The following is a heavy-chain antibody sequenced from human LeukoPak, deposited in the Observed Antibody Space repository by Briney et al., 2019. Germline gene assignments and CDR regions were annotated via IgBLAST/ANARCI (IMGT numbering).Heavy chain of an antibody. Sequence: PGGSLRLSCAASGFTSSSYSMNWVRQAPGKGLEWVSSISSSSSYIYYADSVKGRFTISRGNAKNSLYLQMNSLRAEDTAVYYCASPMIVVAPGAFDIWGQGTMVTVSS. V-gene: IGHV3-21*01. J-gene: IGHJ3*02. D-gene: IGHD3-22*01. CDR3: ASPMIVVAPGAFDI. CDR1: GFTSSSYS. CDR2: ISSSSSYI.